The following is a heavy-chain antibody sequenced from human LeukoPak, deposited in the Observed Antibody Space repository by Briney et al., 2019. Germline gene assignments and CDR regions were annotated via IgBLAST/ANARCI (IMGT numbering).Heavy chain of an antibody. D-gene: IGHD2-2*02. V-gene: IGHV3-74*01. CDR3: ARASHYTIPFDS. CDR2: INSDGSTT. CDR1: GFRVSSYW. Sequence: GASLRLTGAASGFRVSSYWMHWVHQAPGTGLVCVPRINSDGSTTSYADSVKGRFTISRDKAKNTVYLQMNSLRAEDTAVYYCARASHYTIPFDSWGQGTLVTVSS. J-gene: IGHJ5*01.